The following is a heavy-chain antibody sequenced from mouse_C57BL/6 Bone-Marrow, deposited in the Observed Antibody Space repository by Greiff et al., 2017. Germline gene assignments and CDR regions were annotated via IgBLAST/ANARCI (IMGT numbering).Heavy chain of an antibody. J-gene: IGHJ1*03. CDR1: GFTFSDYY. CDR2: INYDGSST. D-gene: IGHD2-3*01. V-gene: IGHV5-16*01. Sequence: EVHLVESEGGLVQPGSSMKLSCTASGFTFSDYYMAWVRQVPEKGLEWVANINYDGSSTYYLDSLKSRFIISRDNAKNILYLQMSSLKSEDTATYYCARVYAQGYFAVWGTGTPVTVSS. CDR3: ARVYAQGYFAV.